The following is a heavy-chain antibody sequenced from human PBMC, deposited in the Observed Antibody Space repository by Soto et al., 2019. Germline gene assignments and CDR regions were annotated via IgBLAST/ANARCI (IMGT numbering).Heavy chain of an antibody. CDR1: GFTFSSYW. CDR3: ARGAQQWLVSDGGYYFDY. D-gene: IGHD6-19*01. Sequence: EVQLVESGGGLVQPGGSLRLSCAASGFTFSSYWMSWVRQAPGKGLEWVANIKQDGSEKYYVDSVKGRFTISRDNAKNSLYLQMNSLRAEDTAVYYCARGAQQWLVSDGGYYFDYWGQGTLVTVSS. V-gene: IGHV3-7*05. J-gene: IGHJ4*02. CDR2: IKQDGSEK.